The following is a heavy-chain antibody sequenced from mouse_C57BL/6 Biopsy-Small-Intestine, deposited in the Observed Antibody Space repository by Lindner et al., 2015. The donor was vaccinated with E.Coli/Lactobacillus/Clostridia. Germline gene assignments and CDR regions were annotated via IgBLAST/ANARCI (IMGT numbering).Heavy chain of an antibody. D-gene: IGHD3-1*01. CDR2: ISAYNGNT. J-gene: IGHJ4*01. CDR1: GYTFTSYG. V-gene: IGHV1-59*01. CDR3: ARDPGISARPNGMDY. Sequence: SVKVSCKASGYTFTSYGINWVRQAPGQGLEWMGWISAYNGNTNYAQKLQGRVTMTIDTSTSTAYMELRSLKSDDTAVFYCARDPGISARPNGMDYWGQGTLVTVSS.